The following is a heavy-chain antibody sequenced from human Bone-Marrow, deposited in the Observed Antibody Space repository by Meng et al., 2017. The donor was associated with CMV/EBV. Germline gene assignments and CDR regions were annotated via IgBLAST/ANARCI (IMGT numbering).Heavy chain of an antibody. J-gene: IGHJ6*02. CDR2: IFNDGRT. V-gene: IGHV3-53*01. Sequence: GESLKISCAASGFTVSRNYMSWVRQAPGKGLEWVSVIFNDGRTYYADSVKGRFTISRDNSKNTVYLQMNSLRAEDTAVYYCARNNRHDFWSDYGIDVWGQGTTVTVSS. CDR1: GFTVSRNY. D-gene: IGHD3-3*01. CDR3: ARNNRHDFWSDYGIDV.